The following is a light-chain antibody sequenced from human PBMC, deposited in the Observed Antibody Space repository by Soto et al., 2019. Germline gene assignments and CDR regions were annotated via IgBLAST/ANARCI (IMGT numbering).Light chain of an antibody. CDR3: SSYTSSNSVV. Sequence: QAVLTQPASVSGSPGQSITISCIGTSSDVGGYNYVSWYQQHPGKAPKLMIYDVSDRPSGVSNRFSGSKSGNTASLTISGLQAEDEADYYCSSYTSSNSVVFGGGTKLTVL. J-gene: IGLJ2*01. V-gene: IGLV2-14*01. CDR1: SSDVGGYNY. CDR2: DVS.